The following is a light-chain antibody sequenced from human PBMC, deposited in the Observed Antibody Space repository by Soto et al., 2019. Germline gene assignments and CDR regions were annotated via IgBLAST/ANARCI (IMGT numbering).Light chain of an antibody. CDR3: QQSYSTHRT. J-gene: IGKJ1*01. V-gene: IGKV1-39*01. Sequence: DIQMTQSPSSLSASVGDRVTITCRASQSISSHLNWYQQKPGKAPKLLIFAASSLQSGVPSTFSGSGSGTDFTLTITSLQPEDFATYYCQQSYSTHRTFGQGTKVEI. CDR1: QSISSH. CDR2: AAS.